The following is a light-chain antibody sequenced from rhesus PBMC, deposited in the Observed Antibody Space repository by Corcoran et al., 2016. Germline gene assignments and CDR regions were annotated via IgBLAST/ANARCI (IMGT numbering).Light chain of an antibody. CDR2: GAF. CDR1: QSVSSS. V-gene: IGKV3-10*01. J-gene: IGKJ3*01. Sequence: QVILTQSPATLSLSPGERATLSCRASQSVSSSLAWYQQKPGQAPWLLIYGAFSRATGIPDRFSDSGSGTDFTRTISNLGPEDVGVYHCYQHSSGYTFGPGTKLDIK. CDR3: YQHSSGYT.